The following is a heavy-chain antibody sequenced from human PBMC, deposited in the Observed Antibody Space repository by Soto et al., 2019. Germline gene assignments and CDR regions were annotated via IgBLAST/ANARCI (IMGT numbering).Heavy chain of an antibody. D-gene: IGHD6-13*01. J-gene: IGHJ5*01. CDR3: ARSVSSPDS. V-gene: IGHV3-23*01. CDR2: ISVGGGT. CDR1: GFTFSSYG. Sequence: EVQLLESGGGLVQPGGSLRLSCAASGFTFSSYGMTWVRQAPGKGLEWVSGISVGGGTYYADSVKGRLTISRDNSKNTLYLLMNSLRAEDTALYYCARSVSSPDSWAQGTLVTVSS.